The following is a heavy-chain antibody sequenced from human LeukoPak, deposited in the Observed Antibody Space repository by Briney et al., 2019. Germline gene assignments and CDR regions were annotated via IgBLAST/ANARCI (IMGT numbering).Heavy chain of an antibody. Sequence: GGSLRLSCAASGFTFSSYAMSWVRQAPGEGLEWVSAISGSGGSTYYADSVKGRFTVSRDNSKNTLYLQMNSLRAEDTAVYYCAKDFKKDFWSGPLDWGQGTLVTVSS. V-gene: IGHV3-23*01. D-gene: IGHD3-3*01. CDR1: GFTFSSYA. CDR3: AKDFKKDFWSGPLD. J-gene: IGHJ4*02. CDR2: ISGSGGST.